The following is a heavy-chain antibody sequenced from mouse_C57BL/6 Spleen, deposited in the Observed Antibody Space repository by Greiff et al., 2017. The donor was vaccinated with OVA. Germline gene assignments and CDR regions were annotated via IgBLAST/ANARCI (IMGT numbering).Heavy chain of an antibody. CDR3: ARKEVYYGSSERDY. D-gene: IGHD1-1*01. CDR1: GYTFTSYW. J-gene: IGHJ2*01. Sequence: VQLQQPGAELVKPGASVKMSCKASGYTFTSYWITWVKQRPGQGLEWIGDIYPGSGRTNYNEKFKSKATLTVDTSSSTAYMQLSSLTSEDSAVYYCARKEVYYGSSERDYWGQGTTLTVSS. V-gene: IGHV1-55*01. CDR2: IYPGSGRT.